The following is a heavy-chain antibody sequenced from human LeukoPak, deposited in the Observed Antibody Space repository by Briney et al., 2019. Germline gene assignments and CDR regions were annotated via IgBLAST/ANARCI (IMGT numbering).Heavy chain of an antibody. V-gene: IGHV1-3*01. CDR2: INAGNGNT. Sequence: ASVKVSCKASGFNFSNYSIHWVRQAPGQRLDWMGWINAGNGNTRYSQNFRDRVTITRDTSANTAYMELGILRSEDTAVYYCARYCTGAGFDHYAFDIWGQGTLVTVSS. CDR3: ARYCTGAGFDHYAFDI. CDR1: GFNFSNYS. J-gene: IGHJ3*02. D-gene: IGHD2-8*02.